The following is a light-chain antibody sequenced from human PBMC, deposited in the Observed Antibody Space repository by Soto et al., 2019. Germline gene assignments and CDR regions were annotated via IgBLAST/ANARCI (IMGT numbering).Light chain of an antibody. J-gene: IGLJ3*02. V-gene: IGLV4-69*01. CDR3: QTWGTGPWV. CDR2: LNSDGSH. Sequence: QLVLTQSPSASASLGAWVNLTCTLSSGHSSYAIAWHQQQPEKGPRYLMKLNSDGSHSKGDGIPDRFSGSSSGAERYLTISSLQSEDEADYYCQTWGTGPWVFGGGTKLTVL. CDR1: SGHSSYA.